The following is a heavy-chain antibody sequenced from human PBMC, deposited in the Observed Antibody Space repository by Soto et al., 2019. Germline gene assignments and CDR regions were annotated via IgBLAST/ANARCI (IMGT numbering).Heavy chain of an antibody. V-gene: IGHV1-24*01. Sequence: ASVKVSCKVSGYSLTESSMHWVRQAPGKGREWMGGFDPEDGETIYAQKFQGRVTMTEDTSTDTAYMELSSLRSEDTAVYYCATDPFYYDDTTGYYNMEVWGQGTMVTVSS. CDR2: FDPEDGET. CDR1: GYSLTESS. J-gene: IGHJ3*01. D-gene: IGHD3-22*01. CDR3: ATDPFYYDDTTGYYNMEV.